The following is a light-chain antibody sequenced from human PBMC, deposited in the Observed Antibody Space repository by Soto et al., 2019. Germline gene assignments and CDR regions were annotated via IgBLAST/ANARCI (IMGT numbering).Light chain of an antibody. CDR2: AAS. J-gene: IGKJ5*01. CDR3: QQTYSTLSIT. V-gene: IGKV1-39*01. Sequence: DIQMTQSPSSLSASVGDRVTITCRASESIARHLNWYQQKPGKAPKLLIYAASSLQNGVPSRFRGGGSGTDFTLTSSNLQPEDFATYYSQQTYSTLSITFGQGTRLEIK. CDR1: ESIARH.